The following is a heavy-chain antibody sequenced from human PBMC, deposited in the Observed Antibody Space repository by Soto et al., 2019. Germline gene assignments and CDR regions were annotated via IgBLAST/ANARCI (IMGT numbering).Heavy chain of an antibody. J-gene: IGHJ5*02. D-gene: IGHD4-17*01. CDR3: ARAPPYGGNSNWFDP. CDR1: GYTFTSYG. CDR2: ISAYNGNT. Sequence: ASVKVSCKASGYTFTSYGISWVRQAPGQGLEWMGWISAYNGNTNYAQKLQGRVTMTTDTSTSTAYMELRSLRSDDTAVYYCARAPPYGGNSNWFDPWGQGTRVTVSS. V-gene: IGHV1-18*01.